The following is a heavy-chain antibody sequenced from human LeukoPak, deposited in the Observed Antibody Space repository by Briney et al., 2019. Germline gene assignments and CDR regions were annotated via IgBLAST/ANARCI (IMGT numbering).Heavy chain of an antibody. V-gene: IGHV3-30*18. CDR1: GFTFSSYG. Sequence: PGGSLRLSCAASGFTFSSYGMHWVRQAPGKGLEWVAVISYDGSNKYYADSVKGRFTISRDNSKNTLYLQMNSLRAEDTAVYYCAKDPRRVAARPRWFDPWGQGTLVTVSS. D-gene: IGHD6-6*01. CDR2: ISYDGSNK. CDR3: AKDPRRVAARPRWFDP. J-gene: IGHJ5*02.